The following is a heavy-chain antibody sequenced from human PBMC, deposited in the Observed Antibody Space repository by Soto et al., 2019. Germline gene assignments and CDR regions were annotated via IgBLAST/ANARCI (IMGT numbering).Heavy chain of an antibody. CDR1: GFAFGDYA. D-gene: IGHD6-13*01. V-gene: IGHV3-49*03. CDR3: ASYTSTSSYSYYGMDG. CDR2: VRNINYGETT. J-gene: IGHJ6*02. Sequence: PGGSLRLSCTTSGFAFGDYAMSWFRLASGKGLEWVGLVRNINYGETTEYAASVRGRFTISRDNSRSIAYLQMNSLTSEDTGGYYCASYTSTSSYSYYGMDGWGHGTTVPVS.